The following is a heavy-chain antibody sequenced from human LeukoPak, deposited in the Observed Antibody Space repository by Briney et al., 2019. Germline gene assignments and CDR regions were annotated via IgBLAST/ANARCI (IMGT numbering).Heavy chain of an antibody. Sequence: ETLSLTCTVSGGSISSYYWSWVRQAPGKGLEWVSFIYSDNTHYSDSVKGRFTISRDNSKNTLYLQMNSLRAEGTAVYYCARRAGAYSHPYDYWGQGTLVTVSS. CDR2: IYSDNT. CDR3: ARRAGAYSHPYDY. D-gene: IGHD4/OR15-4a*01. J-gene: IGHJ4*02. CDR1: GGSISSYY. V-gene: IGHV3-53*01.